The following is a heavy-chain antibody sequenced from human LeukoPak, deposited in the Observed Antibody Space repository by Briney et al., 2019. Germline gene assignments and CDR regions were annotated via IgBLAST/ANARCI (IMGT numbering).Heavy chain of an antibody. Sequence: ASVKVSCKASGYTFTTYDISWVRQAPGQGLEWMGWISGNNGKTNYAKKFQVRVTMTTDTSTSTTYMELRSLRSDDTAIYHCARRWGSGIRGAFDIWGQGTMVTVSS. J-gene: IGHJ3*02. V-gene: IGHV1-18*01. CDR1: GYTFTTYD. CDR2: ISGNNGKT. CDR3: ARRWGSGIRGAFDI. D-gene: IGHD3-10*01.